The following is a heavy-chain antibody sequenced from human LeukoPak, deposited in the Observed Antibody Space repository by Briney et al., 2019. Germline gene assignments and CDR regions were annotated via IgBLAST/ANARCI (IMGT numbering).Heavy chain of an antibody. J-gene: IGHJ4*02. Sequence: GASVKVSCRVSGNALTDFSIHWVRQAPGKGLEWMGGFDPEEAETIYSQKFQGSVTMTEDTSADTAYMELSSLTSEDTAVYYCTTSRYNFWSGYTYWGQGTLVTVSS. CDR2: FDPEEAET. V-gene: IGHV1-24*01. D-gene: IGHD3-3*01. CDR3: TTSRYNFWSGYTY. CDR1: GNALTDFS.